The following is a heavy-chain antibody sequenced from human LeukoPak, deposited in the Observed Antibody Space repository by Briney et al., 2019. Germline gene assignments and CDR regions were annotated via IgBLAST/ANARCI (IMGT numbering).Heavy chain of an antibody. V-gene: IGHV4-59*08. CDR1: GDSISRYY. CDR3: ARLDGLYDTSGDPFTI. Sequence: SETLSLTCTVSGDSISRYYWSWIRQPPGKGLEWIGNVYYSGSTKYSPSLRSRVTISVDTSKTQFSLKVTSVTAADTAVYCCARLDGLYDTSGDPFTIWGHGTMVTVSS. CDR2: VYYSGST. D-gene: IGHD3-22*01. J-gene: IGHJ3*02.